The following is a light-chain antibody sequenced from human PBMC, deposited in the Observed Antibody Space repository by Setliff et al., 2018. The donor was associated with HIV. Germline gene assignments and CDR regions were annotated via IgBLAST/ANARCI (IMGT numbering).Light chain of an antibody. CDR3: AVWDNGLKGYV. CDR2: DNN. V-gene: IGLV1-44*01. Sequence: QSALAQPPSASATPGQRVTISCSGGSSNIGVNVVNWYQHLPGTSPKLLIHDNNQRPSGVPDRFSGSKAGSSGSLAISGLQSEDEADYYCAVWDNGLKGYVFGTGTKV. CDR1: SSNIGVNV. J-gene: IGLJ1*01.